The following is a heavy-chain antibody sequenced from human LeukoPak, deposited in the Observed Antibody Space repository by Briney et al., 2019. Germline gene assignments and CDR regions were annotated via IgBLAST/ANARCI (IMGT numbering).Heavy chain of an antibody. CDR3: ARVFGVVTKRPKYFDY. CDR2: INHSGSI. Sequence: PSETLSLTCAVYGGSFSGYYWSWIRQPPGKGLEWIGEINHSGSINYNPSLKSRVTISVDTSKNQFSLKLSSVTAADTAVYYCARVFGVVTKRPKYFDYWGQGTLVTVSS. J-gene: IGHJ4*02. V-gene: IGHV4-34*01. CDR1: GGSFSGYY. D-gene: IGHD3-3*01.